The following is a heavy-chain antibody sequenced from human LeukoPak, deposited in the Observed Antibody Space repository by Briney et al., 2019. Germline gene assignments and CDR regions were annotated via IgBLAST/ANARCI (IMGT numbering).Heavy chain of an antibody. CDR2: IHYSGST. Sequence: SEALSLTCTVSGGSITSYYWNWIRQPPGKGPEWIGYIHYSGSTNYNPSLKSRVTISVDTSKNQFSLKLSSVTAADTAVYYCATRGYSYALDAFDIWGQGTMVTVSS. CDR3: ATRGYSYALDAFDI. CDR1: GGSITSYY. J-gene: IGHJ3*02. D-gene: IGHD5-18*01. V-gene: IGHV4-59*01.